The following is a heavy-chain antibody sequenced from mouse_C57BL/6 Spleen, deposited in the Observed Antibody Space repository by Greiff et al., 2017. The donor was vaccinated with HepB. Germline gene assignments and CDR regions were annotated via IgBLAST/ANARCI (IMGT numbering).Heavy chain of an antibody. J-gene: IGHJ3*01. CDR2: ISSGGDYI. CDR3: TRDESITTVVAHAY. Sequence: EVMLVESGEGLVKPGGSLKLSCAASGFTFSSYAMSWVRQTPEKRLEWVAYISSGGDYIYYADTVKGRFTISRDNARNTLYLQMSSLKSEDTAMYYCTRDESITTVVAHAYWGQGTLVTVSA. V-gene: IGHV5-9-1*02. CDR1: GFTFSSYA. D-gene: IGHD1-1*01.